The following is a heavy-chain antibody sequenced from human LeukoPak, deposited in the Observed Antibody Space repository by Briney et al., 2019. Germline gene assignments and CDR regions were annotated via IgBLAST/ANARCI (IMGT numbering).Heavy chain of an antibody. CDR2: IWHDGDNK. V-gene: IGHV3-33*08. J-gene: IGHJ4*02. CDR3: ARSYCYDTSVTPVY. CDR1: GFIFSTYV. D-gene: IGHD3-22*01. Sequence: PGGSLRLSCAASGFIFSTYVMHWVRQAPGKGLDCVAIIWHDGDNKYYADSVKGRFTISRDNSKNPLYLQMNSLRVEDTAVYYCARSYCYDTSVTPVYWGQGTLVTVPS.